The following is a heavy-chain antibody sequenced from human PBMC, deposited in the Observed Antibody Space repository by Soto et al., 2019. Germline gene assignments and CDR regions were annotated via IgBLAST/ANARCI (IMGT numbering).Heavy chain of an antibody. CDR2: ISSASSET. CDR1: GFTFSRAS. J-gene: IGHJ4*02. V-gene: IGHV3-21*04. CDR3: ARVAY. Sequence: GGSLRLACEASGFTFSRASMNWVRQVPGKGLEWVASISSASSETWYADSVKGRFIISRDNAQNSLFLQMNTLRPEDSATYYCARVAYWGPGTQVTVSS.